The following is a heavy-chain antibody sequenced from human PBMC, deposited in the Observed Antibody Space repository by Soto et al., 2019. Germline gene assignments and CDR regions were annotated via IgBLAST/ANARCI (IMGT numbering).Heavy chain of an antibody. Sequence: QVQLVQSGTEVKKLGSSVKVSCKASGGSFRSYTITWVRQAPGQGLEWIGRIIPILGMAEYAQKFQGRVTITADIFTNTTFMDLRSLRSEDTAVYYCATVGGESVFGCLDPWGQGTLVTVPS. CDR1: GGSFRSYT. D-gene: IGHD6-19*01. CDR3: ATVGGESVFGCLDP. CDR2: IIPILGMA. V-gene: IGHV1-69*02. J-gene: IGHJ5*02.